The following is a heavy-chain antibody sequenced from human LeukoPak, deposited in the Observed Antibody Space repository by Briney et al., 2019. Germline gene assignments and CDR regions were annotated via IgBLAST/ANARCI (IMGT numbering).Heavy chain of an antibody. CDR3: ARVGYSSSWPVYYYYGMDV. Sequence: ASAKVSCKASGYTFTSYGISWVRQAPGQGLEWMGWISAYNGNTNYAQKLQGRVTMTTDTSTSTAYMELRSLRSDDTAVYYCARVGYSSSWPVYYYYGMDVWGQGTTVTVSS. J-gene: IGHJ6*02. D-gene: IGHD6-13*01. V-gene: IGHV1-18*01. CDR1: GYTFTSYG. CDR2: ISAYNGNT.